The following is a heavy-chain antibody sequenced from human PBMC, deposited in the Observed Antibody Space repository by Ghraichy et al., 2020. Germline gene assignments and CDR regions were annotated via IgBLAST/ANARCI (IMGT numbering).Heavy chain of an antibody. CDR1: GFTFSSYG. CDR2: IWYDGSNK. CDR3: AREAYCTNGVCHFDY. D-gene: IGHD2-8*01. V-gene: IGHV3-33*01. J-gene: IGHJ4*02. Sequence: GGSLRLSCAASGFTFSSYGMHWVRQASGKGLEWVAVIWYDGSNKYYADSVKGRFTISRDNSKNTLYLQMNSLRAEDTAVYYCAREAYCTNGVCHFDYWGQGTLVTVSS.